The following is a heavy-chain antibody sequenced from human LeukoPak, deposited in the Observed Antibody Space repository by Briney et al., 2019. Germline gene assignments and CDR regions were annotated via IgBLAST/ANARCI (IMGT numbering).Heavy chain of an antibody. J-gene: IGHJ4*02. D-gene: IGHD6-19*01. CDR1: GFTFSSYG. Sequence: GGSLRLSCAASGFTFSSYGMHWVRQAPGKGLEWVAVIWYDGSNKYYADSVKGRFTISRDNSKNTLYLQMNSLRAEDTAVYYCARVNREIAVAGLGYWGQGTLVTVSS. CDR3: ARVNREIAVAGLGY. CDR2: IWYDGSNK. V-gene: IGHV3-33*01.